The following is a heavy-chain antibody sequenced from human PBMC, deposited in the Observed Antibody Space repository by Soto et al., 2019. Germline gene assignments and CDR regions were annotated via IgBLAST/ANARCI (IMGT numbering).Heavy chain of an antibody. CDR1: GYSFTSYW. CDR3: ARRIAAVEYFDY. J-gene: IGHJ4*02. D-gene: IGHD6-13*01. Sequence: PGESLKISCKGSGYSFTSYWIGWVRQMPGKGLEWMGIIYPDDSDTRYSPSFQGQVTISVDKSISTAYLQWNSPKASDTAMYYCARRIAAVEYFDYWAQETLVTVSA. CDR2: IYPDDSDT. V-gene: IGHV5-51*01.